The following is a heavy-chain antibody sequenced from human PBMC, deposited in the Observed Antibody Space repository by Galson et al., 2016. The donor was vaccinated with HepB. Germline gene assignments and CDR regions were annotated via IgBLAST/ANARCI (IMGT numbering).Heavy chain of an antibody. CDR2: IWYDGSNK. CDR3: ARDLDCRGFIDF. Sequence: SLRLSCAASGFTFRSYGMHWVRQAPGKGLEWVAVIWYDGSNKYYADSVKGRFTVPRDNSKNKMYLQMNSLRAEDTAGYYCARDLDCRGFIDFWGQGTRVTVSS. CDR1: GFTFRSYG. V-gene: IGHV3-33*08. D-gene: IGHD6-25*01. J-gene: IGHJ4*02.